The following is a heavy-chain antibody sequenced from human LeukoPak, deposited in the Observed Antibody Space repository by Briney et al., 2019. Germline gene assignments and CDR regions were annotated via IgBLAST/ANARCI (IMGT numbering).Heavy chain of an antibody. D-gene: IGHD3-10*01. CDR3: ARDQVHSFYGMDV. CDR1: GGSISSYY. V-gene: IGHV4-34*01. CDR2: INHSGST. Sequence: SETLSLTCTVSGGSISSYYWSWIRQPPGKGLEWIGEINHSGSTNYNPSLKSRVTISVDTSKNQFSLKLSSVTAADTAVYYCARDQVHSFYGMDVWGQGTTVTVSS. J-gene: IGHJ6*02.